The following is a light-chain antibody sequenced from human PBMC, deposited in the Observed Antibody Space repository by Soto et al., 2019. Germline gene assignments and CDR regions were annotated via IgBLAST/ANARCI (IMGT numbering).Light chain of an antibody. V-gene: IGKV3-20*01. J-gene: IGKJ1*01. Sequence: EIVLTQSPGTLSFSPGERATHSSRASQSVSSNYLAWYQQKPGQAPRLLIYGASSRATGIPDRFSGSGSGTDFTLTIRRLEPEDFAVYYCQQYGSSYPWTFGQGTKVDNK. CDR2: GAS. CDR1: QSVSSNY. CDR3: QQYGSSYPWT.